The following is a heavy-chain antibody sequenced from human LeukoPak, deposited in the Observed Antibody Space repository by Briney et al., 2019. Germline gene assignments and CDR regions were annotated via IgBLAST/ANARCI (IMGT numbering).Heavy chain of an antibody. J-gene: IGHJ3*02. Sequence: GASVKVSCKASGYTFTSYDIKWVRQATGQGLEWMGWMNPNSGNTGYAQKFQGRVTMTRNTSISTAYMELSSLRSEDTAVYYCARGYSSSWLSAGREDAFDIWGQGTMVTVSS. CDR2: MNPNSGNT. CDR3: ARGYSSSWLSAGREDAFDI. V-gene: IGHV1-8*01. CDR1: GYTFTSYD. D-gene: IGHD6-13*01.